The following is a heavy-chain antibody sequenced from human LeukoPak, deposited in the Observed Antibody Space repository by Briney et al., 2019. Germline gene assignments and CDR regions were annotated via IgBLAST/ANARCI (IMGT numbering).Heavy chain of an antibody. CDR3: AREGELLHRPYLDY. D-gene: IGHD1-26*01. Sequence: RASVKVSFKASGYTFTVYYMHWVRQAPGQGLEWMGWINPNSGGTNYAQKFQGRVTMTRDTSISTAYMALSRLRSDDTAVYYCAREGELLHRPYLDYWGQGTLVTVSS. CDR2: INPNSGGT. J-gene: IGHJ4*02. CDR1: GYTFTVYY. V-gene: IGHV1-2*02.